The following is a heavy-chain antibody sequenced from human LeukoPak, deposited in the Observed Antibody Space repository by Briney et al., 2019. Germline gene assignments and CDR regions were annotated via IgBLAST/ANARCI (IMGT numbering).Heavy chain of an antibody. V-gene: IGHV4-39*07. CDR2: IYYSGST. J-gene: IGHJ6*03. Sequence: SETLSLTCTVSGGSISSSTYYWGWIRRPPGKGLEWIGSIYYSGSTYYNPSLKSRVTISVDPSKNQFSLKLSSVTAADTAVYYCARDLLNHIAPYYYMDVWGKGTTVTVSS. CDR3: ARDLLNHIAPYYYMDV. D-gene: IGHD6-13*01. CDR1: GGSISSSTYY.